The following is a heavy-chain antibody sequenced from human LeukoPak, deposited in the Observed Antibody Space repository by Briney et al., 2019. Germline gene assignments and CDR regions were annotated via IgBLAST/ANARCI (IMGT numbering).Heavy chain of an antibody. CDR3: ASYCSGGSCYSRSFGY. J-gene: IGHJ4*02. CDR2: INPNSGGT. D-gene: IGHD2-15*01. CDR1: GYTFTGYY. V-gene: IGHV1-2*06. Sequence: GASVKVSCKASGYTFTGYYMHWVRQAPGQGLEWMGRINPNSGGTNYAQKFQGRVTMTRDTSISTAYMELSRLRSDDTAVYYCASYCSGGSCYSRSFGYWGQGTLVTVSS.